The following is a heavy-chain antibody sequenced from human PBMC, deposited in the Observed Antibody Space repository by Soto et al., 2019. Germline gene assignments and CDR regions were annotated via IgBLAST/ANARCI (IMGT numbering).Heavy chain of an antibody. J-gene: IGHJ4*02. CDR2: IKSKTDGGTT. V-gene: IGHV3-15*07. CDR3: TTDGPDYYDSSGYYLLGY. Sequence: PGGSLRLSCAASGFTFSNAWMNWVRQAPGKGLEWVGRIKSKTDGGTTDYAAPVKGRFTISRDDSKNTLYLQMNSLKTEDTAVYYCTTDGPDYYDSSGYYLLGYWGQGTLVTVSS. CDR1: GFTFSNAW. D-gene: IGHD3-22*01.